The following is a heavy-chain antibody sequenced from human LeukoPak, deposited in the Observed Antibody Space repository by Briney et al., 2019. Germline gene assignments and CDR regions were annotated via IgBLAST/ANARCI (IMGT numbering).Heavy chain of an antibody. Sequence: PAQSLRLSCAASGFTLSNAWMSWVSQAPGKGMEWDGRIKSKIAGGTTDYSAPVKGRFTISRDASKNTLYLQMNSLETEDTSLYYCALTDYDFWSGRNSWFDPWGQGTLVTVSS. CDR1: GFTLSNAW. V-gene: IGHV3-15*05. CDR2: IKSKIAGGTT. CDR3: ALTDYDFWSGRNSWFDP. D-gene: IGHD3-3*01. J-gene: IGHJ5*02.